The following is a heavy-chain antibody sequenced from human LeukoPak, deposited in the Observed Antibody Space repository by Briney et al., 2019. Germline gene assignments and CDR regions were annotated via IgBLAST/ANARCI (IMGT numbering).Heavy chain of an antibody. CDR3: ASSRYGESNFDY. Sequence: SETPSLTCTVSGGSISSYYWSWICQPARKGLGWIGRIYTSGSTNYNPSLKSRFTMSVDTSKNQFSLKLSSVTAADTAVYYCASSRYGESNFDYWGQGTLVTVSS. J-gene: IGHJ4*02. D-gene: IGHD3-10*01. CDR1: GGSISSYY. V-gene: IGHV4-4*07. CDR2: IYTSGST.